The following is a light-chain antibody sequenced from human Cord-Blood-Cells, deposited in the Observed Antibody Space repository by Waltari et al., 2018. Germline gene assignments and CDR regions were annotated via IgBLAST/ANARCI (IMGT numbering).Light chain of an antibody. Sequence: QSALTQPASVSGSPGQSSTISCTGISSDVGSYNLVSWYQQHPGKAPKLMIYEVSKRPSVVSNRFAGSKSGNTASLTISGLQAEDEADYYCYSYAGSSIWVFGGGTKLTVL. CDR3: YSYAGSSIWV. CDR1: SSDVGSYNL. J-gene: IGLJ3*02. CDR2: EVS. V-gene: IGLV2-23*02.